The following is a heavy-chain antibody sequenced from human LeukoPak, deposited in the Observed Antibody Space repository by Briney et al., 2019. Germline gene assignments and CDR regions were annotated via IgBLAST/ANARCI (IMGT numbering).Heavy chain of an antibody. CDR2: FDPEDGET. CDR3: ATNPSSGWYPDY. V-gene: IGHV1-24*01. Sequence: ASVKVSCKVSGYTLTELSMHWVRQAPGKGLEWMGGFDPEDGETIYAQKFQGRVTMTEDTSTDTAYMELSSLRSEDTAVYYCATNPSSGWYPDYWGQGTLVTVSS. J-gene: IGHJ4*02. CDR1: GYTLTELS. D-gene: IGHD6-19*01.